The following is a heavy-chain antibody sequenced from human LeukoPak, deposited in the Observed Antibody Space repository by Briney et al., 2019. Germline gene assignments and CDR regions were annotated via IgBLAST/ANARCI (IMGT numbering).Heavy chain of an antibody. V-gene: IGHV5-51*01. J-gene: IGHJ3*02. CDR1: GYSFTTYW. Sequence: GESLKISCQGSGYSFTTYWIGWVRQMPGKGLECMGIIYPGDSDTRYSPSFQGQVTISADKSINTAYLQWSSLKASDTAMYYCASTDGGSGSYSAFDIWGQGTMVTVSS. CDR3: ASTDGGSGSYSAFDI. D-gene: IGHD3-10*01. CDR2: IYPGDSDT.